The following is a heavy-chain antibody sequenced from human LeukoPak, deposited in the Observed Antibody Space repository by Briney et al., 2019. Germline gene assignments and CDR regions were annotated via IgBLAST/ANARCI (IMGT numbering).Heavy chain of an antibody. CDR3: AILAAAAPPPNYYMDV. D-gene: IGHD6-13*01. Sequence: GGSLRLSCAASGFTFSSYWMSWVRQAPGKGLEWVANIKQDGSEKYYVDSVKGRFTISRDNAKNSLYLQMNSLRAEDTAVYYCAILAAAAPPPNYYMDVWGKGTTVTVSS. J-gene: IGHJ6*03. V-gene: IGHV3-7*01. CDR1: GFTFSSYW. CDR2: IKQDGSEK.